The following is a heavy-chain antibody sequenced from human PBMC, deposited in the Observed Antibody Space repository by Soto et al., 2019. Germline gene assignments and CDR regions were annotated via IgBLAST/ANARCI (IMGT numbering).Heavy chain of an antibody. CDR3: ARDGPAEDYYDSSGYSLA. V-gene: IGHV4-59*12. CDR1: GGSISSYY. Sequence: SETLSLTCTVSGGSISSYYWSWIRRPPGKGLEWIGEIYHSGGTNYNPSLKSRVTISVDKPKNQFSLKLSSVTAADTAVYYCARDGPAEDYYDSSGYSLAWGQGTLVTVSS. J-gene: IGHJ4*02. D-gene: IGHD3-22*01. CDR2: IYHSGGT.